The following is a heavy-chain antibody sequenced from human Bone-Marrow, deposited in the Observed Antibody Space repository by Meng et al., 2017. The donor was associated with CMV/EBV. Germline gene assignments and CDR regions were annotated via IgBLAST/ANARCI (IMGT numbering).Heavy chain of an antibody. CDR2: INHSGST. J-gene: IGHJ5*02. Sequence: SETLSLTCAVYGGSFSGYYWSWIRQPPGKGLEWIGEINHSGSTNYNPSLKSRVTISVDTSKNQFSLKLSSVTAADTAVYYCARVGRVRFLQGWFDPWGPGTLVTVSS. CDR1: GGSFSGYY. CDR3: ARVGRVRFLQGWFDP. V-gene: IGHV4-34*01. D-gene: IGHD4-11*01.